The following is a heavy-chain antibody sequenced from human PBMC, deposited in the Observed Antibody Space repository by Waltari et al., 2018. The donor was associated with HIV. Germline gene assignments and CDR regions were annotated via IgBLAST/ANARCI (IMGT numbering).Heavy chain of an antibody. J-gene: IGHJ4*02. CDR3: ARDGVGAAAFDY. V-gene: IGHV1-2*02. CDR2: INPNSGNT. Sequence: QVQLLQSGPEVRKPGASVKVPCRASGYNFTGYYMHWVRQAPGQGLEWMGWINPNSGNTHLAQKVKGKVTMSRVTSIRTAYLERRRLKSDDTASYYCARDGVGAAAFDYWGQGTLVTVS. CDR1: GYNFTGYY. D-gene: IGHD1-26*01.